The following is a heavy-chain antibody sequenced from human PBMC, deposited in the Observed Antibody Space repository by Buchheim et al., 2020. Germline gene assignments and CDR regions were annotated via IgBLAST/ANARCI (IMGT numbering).Heavy chain of an antibody. CDR1: GFTFSSYG. CDR2: IRYDGSNK. Sequence: QVQLVESGGGVVQPGRSLRLSCAASGFTFSSYGMHWVRQAPGKGLEWVAFIRYDGSNKYYADSVKGRFPISRDNSKNTLYLQMNSLRAEDTAVYYCAKSGIAAAGTWTWYFDLWGHGTL. V-gene: IGHV3-30*02. CDR3: AKSGIAAAGTWTWYFDL. J-gene: IGHJ2*01. D-gene: IGHD6-13*01.